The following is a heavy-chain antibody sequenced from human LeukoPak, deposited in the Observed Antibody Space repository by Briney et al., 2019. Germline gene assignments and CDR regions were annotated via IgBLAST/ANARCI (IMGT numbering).Heavy chain of an antibody. CDR1: GGSISSSSYY. V-gene: IGHV4-39*02. J-gene: IGHJ3*02. Sequence: SETLSLTCTVSGGSISSSSYYWGWIRQPPGKGLEWIGSIYYSGSTYYNPSLKSRVTISVDTSKNQFSLKLSSVTAADTAVYYCAREGPKITIFGKAFDIWGQGTMVTVSS. CDR2: IYYSGST. D-gene: IGHD3-3*01. CDR3: AREGPKITIFGKAFDI.